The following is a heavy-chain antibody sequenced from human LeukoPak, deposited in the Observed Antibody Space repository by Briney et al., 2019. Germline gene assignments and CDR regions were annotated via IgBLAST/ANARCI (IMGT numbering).Heavy chain of an antibody. D-gene: IGHD3-9*01. CDR3: ARLGIDYDILTGYIPDAFDI. CDR2: IYRTGST. V-gene: IGHV4-4*07. CDR1: GGSISSHY. J-gene: IGHJ3*02. Sequence: PSETLSLTCTVSGGSISSHYWSWIRQPAGKGLEWIGRIYRTGSTSYNPSLKSRVTMSVDTSKNQLSLKLSSVPAADTAVYYCARLGIDYDILTGYIPDAFDIWGQGTMVTVSS.